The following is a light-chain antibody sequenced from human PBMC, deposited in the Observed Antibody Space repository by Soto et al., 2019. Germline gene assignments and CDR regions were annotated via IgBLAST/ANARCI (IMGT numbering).Light chain of an antibody. CDR3: QQYGSSGT. J-gene: IGKJ1*01. CDR1: QSVSNNY. V-gene: IGKV3-20*01. CDR2: GAS. Sequence: ENVLTQSPGTLSLSRGERAPLSCRASQSVSNNYVAWYQQKPGQAPRLLIYGASNRATGIPDRFSGSGSGTDFTLTISRLEPEDFAVYYCQQYGSSGTFGQGTKVDI.